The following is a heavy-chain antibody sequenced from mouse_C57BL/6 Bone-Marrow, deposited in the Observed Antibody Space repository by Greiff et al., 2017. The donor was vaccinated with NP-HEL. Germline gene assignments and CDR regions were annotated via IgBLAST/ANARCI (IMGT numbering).Heavy chain of an antibody. J-gene: IGHJ2*01. V-gene: IGHV1-50*01. CDR2: IDPSDSYT. CDR3: ARDGSSPNFDY. D-gene: IGHD1-1*01. Sequence: QVQLQQPGAELVKPGASVKLSCKASGYTFTSYWMQWVKQRPGQGLEWIGEIDPSDSYTNYNQQVKGKATLTVDTSSSTAYMQLSSLTSEDSAVYYCARDGSSPNFDYWGQGTTLTVSS. CDR1: GYTFTSYW.